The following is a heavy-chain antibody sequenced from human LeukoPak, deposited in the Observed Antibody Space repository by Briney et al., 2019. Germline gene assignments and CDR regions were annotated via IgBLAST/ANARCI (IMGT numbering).Heavy chain of an antibody. V-gene: IGHV4-4*07. D-gene: IGHD2-2*01. CDR3: ASTLIRYCNSTRCLTVDY. CDR1: GGSISSYY. Sequence: SETLSLTCTVSGGSISSYYWSWIRQPAGKGLEWIGRIFTSGSTNYNPSLESRVTISVDTSKNQFSLKLSSVTAADTAVYYCASTLIRYCNSTRCLTVDYWGQGTLVTVSS. J-gene: IGHJ4*02. CDR2: IFTSGST.